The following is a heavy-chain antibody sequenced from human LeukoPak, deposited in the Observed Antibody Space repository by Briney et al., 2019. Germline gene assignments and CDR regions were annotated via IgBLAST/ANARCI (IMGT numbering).Heavy chain of an antibody. Sequence: GESLKISCKGSGYNFGNSLIAWVRQMPGKGLEWMGIIYPGDSDTKYGPSFQGQVTISADKSISTAYLQWSSLKASDSAIYYCARKEYMDVWGEGTTVTVSS. V-gene: IGHV5-51*01. J-gene: IGHJ6*03. CDR3: ARKEYMDV. CDR2: IYPGDSDT. CDR1: GYNFGNSL.